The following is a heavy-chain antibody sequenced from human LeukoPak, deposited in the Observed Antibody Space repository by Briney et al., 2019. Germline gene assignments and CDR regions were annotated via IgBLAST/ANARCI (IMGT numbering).Heavy chain of an antibody. D-gene: IGHD5-12*01. CDR3: ANSGLEET. Sequence: SETLSLTCTVSGGSISSYYWSWIRQPAGKGLEWIGRIFSSGSTHYTPSLQSRVTMSVDTSKNQCSLKLSSVTAAATALYYCANSGLEETWGQGTLVTVSS. V-gene: IGHV4-4*07. CDR1: GGSISSYY. CDR2: IFSSGST. J-gene: IGHJ5*02.